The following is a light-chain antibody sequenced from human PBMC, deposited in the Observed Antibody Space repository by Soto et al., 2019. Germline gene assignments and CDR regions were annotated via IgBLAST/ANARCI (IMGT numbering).Light chain of an antibody. V-gene: IGKV3-20*01. CDR2: GAS. Sequence: EIVLTQSPGTLSLSPGERATLSCRASQSVNSRLAWYQHIPGQAPRLLISGASSRATGIPDRFSGSGSATDFTLTISRLEPEDFALYYCQHYGRSPITFGQGTRLEI. CDR1: QSVNSR. CDR3: QHYGRSPIT. J-gene: IGKJ5*01.